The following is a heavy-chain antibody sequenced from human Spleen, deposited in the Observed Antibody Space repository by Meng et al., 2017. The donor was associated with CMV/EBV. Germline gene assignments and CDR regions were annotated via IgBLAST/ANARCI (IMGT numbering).Heavy chain of an antibody. CDR2: INPQSGAT. V-gene: IGHV1-2*02. J-gene: IGHJ4*02. CDR1: GYTFTDQY. D-gene: IGHD3-9*01. CDR3: ARGAFGISTSYNDF. Sequence: ASVKVSCKASGYTFTDQYMHWFRQAPGQGLEWIGWINPQSGATNYAHTFQDRVTVTSDTSIDTVYMELRLRPDDTAVYYCARGAFGISTSYNDFWGQGTLVTVSS.